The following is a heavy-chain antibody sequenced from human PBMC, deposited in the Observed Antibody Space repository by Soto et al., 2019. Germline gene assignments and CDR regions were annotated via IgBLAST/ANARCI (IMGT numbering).Heavy chain of an antibody. CDR2: TFFRSKWSN. J-gene: IGHJ5*02. CDR3: AKGDNLGAYNGYAFDP. D-gene: IGHD5-12*01. CDR1: VDLISNNTAS. Sequence: SQTHALTRAISVDLISNNTASWIWIRQSPSRGLERLRRTFFRSKWSNDYAVSVLSRIIINAYTSNNQFSLQLNSVTPDDTAVYYCAKGDNLGAYNGYAFDPWGQGTLVTVSS. V-gene: IGHV6-1*01.